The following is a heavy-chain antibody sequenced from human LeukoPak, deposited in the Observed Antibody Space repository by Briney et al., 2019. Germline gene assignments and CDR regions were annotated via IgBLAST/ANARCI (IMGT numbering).Heavy chain of an antibody. CDR2: IYYSGST. Sequence: SETLSLTCTVSGGSISSSGYYWSWIRQPPGKGLEWIGYIYYSGSTNYNPSLKSRVTISVDTSKNQFSLKLSSVTAADTAVYYCARSLRNSSGWFDYWGQGTLVTVSS. CDR1: GGSISSSGYY. CDR3: ARSLRNSSGWFDY. V-gene: IGHV4-61*08. D-gene: IGHD6-19*01. J-gene: IGHJ4*02.